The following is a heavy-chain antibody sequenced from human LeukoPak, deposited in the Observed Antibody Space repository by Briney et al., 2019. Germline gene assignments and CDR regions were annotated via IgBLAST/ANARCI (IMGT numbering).Heavy chain of an antibody. Sequence: SETLSLTCSVDTVNHYHWNWVRQSAGAGLEWIGRVHTTSGNTFANPSLWGRVTVSIDTTKNEFLLQLTSMTAADTAVYHCARELRNIGEYYFDYWGQGVPVTVSS. CDR2: VHTTSGNT. D-gene: IGHD1-14*01. CDR1: TVNHYH. CDR3: ARELRNIGEYYFDY. V-gene: IGHV4-4*07. J-gene: IGHJ4*02.